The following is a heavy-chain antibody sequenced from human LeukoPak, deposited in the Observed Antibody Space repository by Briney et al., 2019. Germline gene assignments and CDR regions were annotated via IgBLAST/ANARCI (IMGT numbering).Heavy chain of an antibody. CDR2: IYYSGST. CDR1: GXSISSSSYY. V-gene: IGHV4-39*01. Sequence: PSETLSLTCTVSGXSISSSSYYWGWIRQPPGKGLEWIGSIYYSGSTYYNPSLKSRVTISVDTSKNQFSLKLSSVTAADTAVYYCARQSITMVRGPIDYWGQGTLVTVSS. J-gene: IGHJ4*02. CDR3: ARQSITMVRGPIDY. D-gene: IGHD3-10*01.